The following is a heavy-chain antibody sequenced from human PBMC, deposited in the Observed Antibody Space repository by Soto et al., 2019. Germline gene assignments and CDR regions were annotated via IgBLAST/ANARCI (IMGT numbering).Heavy chain of an antibody. CDR3: ARVFNWNYM. CDR1: GFSLDTTGVG. CDR2: IYWHDDK. J-gene: IGHJ4*02. Sequence: QITLKESGPTLVKPTQTLMLTCSFYGFSLDTTGVGVGWIRQAPGKALEWLANIYWHDDKRYNPSLEGRLTITKDTSKNQVVLTMTDMDPADTATYYCARVFNWNYMWGLGILVTVS. D-gene: IGHD1-7*01. V-gene: IGHV2-5*01.